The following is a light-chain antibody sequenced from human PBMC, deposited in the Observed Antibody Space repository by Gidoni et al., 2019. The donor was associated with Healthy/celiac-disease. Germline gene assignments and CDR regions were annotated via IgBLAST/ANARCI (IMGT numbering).Light chain of an antibody. CDR3: QQYGSSPPYT. V-gene: IGKV3-20*01. CDR2: GAS. J-gene: IGKJ1*01. Sequence: EIVLTQSPGTLSLSPGERATLSCRASQSVSSSYLAWYQQKPGQAPRLLIYGASSRATGIPDRFSGSGSGTDFTLTISRLEPEDFAVYYCQQYGSSPPYTFGQXTKVEIK. CDR1: QSVSSSY.